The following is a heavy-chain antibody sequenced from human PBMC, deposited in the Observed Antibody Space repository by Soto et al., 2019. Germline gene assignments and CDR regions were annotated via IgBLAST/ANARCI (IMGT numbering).Heavy chain of an antibody. CDR2: INHSGST. Sequence: ETLSLTCAVYGGSFSGYYWSWIRQPPGKGLEWIGEINHSGSTNCNPSLKSRVTVSVDTSKNQFSLKLSSVTAADTAVYYCARGRVRGVIRYYYYGMDVWGQGTTVTVSS. D-gene: IGHD3-10*01. J-gene: IGHJ6*02. V-gene: IGHV4-34*01. CDR3: ARGRVRGVIRYYYYGMDV. CDR1: GGSFSGYY.